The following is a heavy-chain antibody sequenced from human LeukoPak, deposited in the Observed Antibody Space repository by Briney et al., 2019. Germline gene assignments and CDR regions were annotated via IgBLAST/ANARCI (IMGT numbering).Heavy chain of an antibody. CDR3: ARETCSSTSCYKGTFDY. Sequence: SETLSLTCTVSGYSISSGCYWGWIRQPPGKGLEWIGSIYHSGSTYYNPSLKSRVTISVDTSKNQFSLKLSSVTAADTAVYYCARETCSSTSCYKGTFDYWGQGTLVTVSS. J-gene: IGHJ4*02. CDR2: IYHSGST. V-gene: IGHV4-38-2*02. CDR1: GYSISSGCY. D-gene: IGHD2-2*02.